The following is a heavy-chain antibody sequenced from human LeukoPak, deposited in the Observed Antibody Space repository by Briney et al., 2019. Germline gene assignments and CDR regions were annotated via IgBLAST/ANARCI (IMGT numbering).Heavy chain of an antibody. CDR1: GFTFSDYY. D-gene: IGHD3-22*01. CDR3: ARDQATTYYYDSSGYNP. V-gene: IGHV3-11*01. CDR2: ISSSGSTI. Sequence: GGSLRLSCAASGFTFSDYYMSWIRQAPGKGLEWVSYISSSGSTIYHADSVKGRFTISRDNAKSSLYLQMNSLRAEDTAVYYCARDQATTYYYDSSGYNPWGQGTLVTVSS. J-gene: IGHJ5*02.